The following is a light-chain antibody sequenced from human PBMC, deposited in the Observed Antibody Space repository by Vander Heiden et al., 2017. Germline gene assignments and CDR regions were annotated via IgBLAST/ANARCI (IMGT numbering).Light chain of an antibody. CDR3: QHSYSAPYT. V-gene: IGKV1-39*01. Sequence: DIQMTQSPSSLSASVGDRVTITCRASQSSTSYLNWYQQKPGEAHKPLIYAAYTLESGVPSRFSGSGSGTDFTLTISSLQPEDCATYYCQHSYSAPYTFGQGTKLEIK. CDR1: QSSTSY. CDR2: AAY. J-gene: IGKJ2*01.